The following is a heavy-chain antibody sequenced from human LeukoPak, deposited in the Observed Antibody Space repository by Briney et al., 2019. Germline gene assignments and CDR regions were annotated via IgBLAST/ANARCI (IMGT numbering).Heavy chain of an antibody. V-gene: IGHV3-21*01. J-gene: IGHJ4*02. CDR1: GFTFSSYS. CDR3: ARVYGGGLVY. Sequence: KTGGSLRLSCAASGFTFSSYSMNWVRQAPGKGVEGVSYISSSSSYIYYADSVKGPFTISRDNAKNSLYLQMNSLRAEDTAVYYCARVYGGGLVYWGQGTLVTVSS. CDR2: ISSSSSYI. D-gene: IGHD3-10*01.